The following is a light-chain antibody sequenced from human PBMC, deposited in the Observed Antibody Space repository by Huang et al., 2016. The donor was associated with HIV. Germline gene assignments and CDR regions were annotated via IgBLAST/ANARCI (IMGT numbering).Light chain of an antibody. CDR1: QRFGNN. CDR3: QQYNIWPYT. Sequence: EIVMTQSPATLSVSPGEGATLFCRASQRFGNNLAWYQQRPCQDPSIRIYGASNRAPGVPPRFNGSGSGTEFTLTISSLQSEDFTVYYCQQYNIWPYTFGQGTKLEIK. V-gene: IGKV3-15*01. CDR2: GAS. J-gene: IGKJ2*01.